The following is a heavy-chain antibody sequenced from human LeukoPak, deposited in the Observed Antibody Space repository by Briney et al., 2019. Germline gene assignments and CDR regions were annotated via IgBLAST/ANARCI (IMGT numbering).Heavy chain of an antibody. CDR3: ARVERKPQRFSDY. V-gene: IGHV4-39*07. D-gene: IGHD1-14*01. Sequence: SETLSLTCTVSGGSISSSSYYWGWIRQPPGKGLEWIGSIYYSGSTYYNPSLKSRVTISVDTSKNQFSLKLSSVTAADTAVYYCARVERKPQRFSDYWGQGTLVTVSS. CDR2: IYYSGST. CDR1: GGSISSSSYY. J-gene: IGHJ4*02.